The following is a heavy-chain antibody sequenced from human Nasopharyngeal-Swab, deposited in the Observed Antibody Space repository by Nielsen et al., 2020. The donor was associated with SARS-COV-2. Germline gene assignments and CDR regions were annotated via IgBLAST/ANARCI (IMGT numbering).Heavy chain of an antibody. CDR3: ARGLYSGSHEYFDL. Sequence: SETLSLTCAVYGGSFSGYYWSWIRQSPGKGLEWIGEINHSGSTNYNPSLKSRVTISVDTSKNQFSLKLSSVTAADTAVYYCARGLYSGSHEYFDLWGRGTLVTVSS. J-gene: IGHJ2*01. CDR2: INHSGST. CDR1: GGSFSGYY. D-gene: IGHD1-26*01. V-gene: IGHV4-34*01.